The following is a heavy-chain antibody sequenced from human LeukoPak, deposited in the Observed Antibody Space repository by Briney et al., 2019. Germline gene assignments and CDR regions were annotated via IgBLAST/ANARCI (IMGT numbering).Heavy chain of an antibody. CDR2: IKSKTDGGTT. CDR3: TGQWELDY. V-gene: IGHV3-15*01. D-gene: IGHD1-26*01. Sequence: SWIRQPPGKGLEWVGRIKSKTDGGTTDYAAPVKGRFTISRDDSKNTLYLQMNSLKTEDTAVYYCTGQWELDYWGQGTLVTVSS. J-gene: IGHJ4*02.